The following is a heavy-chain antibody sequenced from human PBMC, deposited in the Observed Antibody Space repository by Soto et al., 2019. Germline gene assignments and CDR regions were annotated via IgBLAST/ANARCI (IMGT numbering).Heavy chain of an antibody. Sequence: PGRTLRVSCSASGFTFSDYFMTLIRQAPGQGLEWVSYISSSGSTKYYADSVRGRFTISRDNAKKSLYLEMNSLRAEDTAVYYCARDQLISGAWQFYYGMDVWGQGTTVTDSS. CDR1: GFTFSDYF. D-gene: IGHD3-10*01. CDR2: ISSSGSTK. CDR3: ARDQLISGAWQFYYGMDV. J-gene: IGHJ6*02. V-gene: IGHV3-11*01.